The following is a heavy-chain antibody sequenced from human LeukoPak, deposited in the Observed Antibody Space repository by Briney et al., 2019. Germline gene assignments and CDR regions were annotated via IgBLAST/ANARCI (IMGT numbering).Heavy chain of an antibody. CDR1: GFTFSNHD. D-gene: IGHD6-19*01. Sequence: PGGSLRLSCAASGFTFSNHDMNWVRQAPGKGLEWVSVIYSGGSTYYADSVKGRFTISRDNSKNTLYLQMNSLRAEDTAVYYCARVIAVADRLDAFDIWGQGTMVTVSS. CDR2: IYSGGST. CDR3: ARVIAVADRLDAFDI. J-gene: IGHJ3*02. V-gene: IGHV3-53*01.